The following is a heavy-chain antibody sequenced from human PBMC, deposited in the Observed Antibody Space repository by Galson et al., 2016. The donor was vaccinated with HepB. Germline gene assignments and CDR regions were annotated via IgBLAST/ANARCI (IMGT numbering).Heavy chain of an antibody. J-gene: IGHJ4*02. CDR3: ARALWGQSCSSTSCVTGGLDY. D-gene: IGHD2-2*01. V-gene: IGHV3-53*01. CDR2: IYSGGGT. CDR1: GFTVSGDY. Sequence: SLRLSCAASGFTVSGDYLTWVRQAPGRAPECISIIYSGGGTYYADSVKGRFTISRDSSKNTMYPQMNSLRVEDTAVYYCARALWGQSCSSTSCVTGGLDYRGPGTLVTVSS.